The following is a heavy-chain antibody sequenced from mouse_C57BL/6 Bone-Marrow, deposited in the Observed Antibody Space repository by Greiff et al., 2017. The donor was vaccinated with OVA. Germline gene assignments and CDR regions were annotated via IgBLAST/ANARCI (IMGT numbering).Heavy chain of an antibody. J-gene: IGHJ2*01. CDR2: INPYNGGT. CDR3: ARGGYYFDY. V-gene: IGHV1-19*01. CDR1: GYTFTDYY. Sequence: EVKLQESGPVLVKPGASVKMSCKASGYTFTDYYMNWVKQSHGKSLEWIGVINPYNGGTSYNQKFKGKATLTVDKSSSTAYMELNSLTSEDSAVYYCARGGYYFDYWGQGTTLTVSS.